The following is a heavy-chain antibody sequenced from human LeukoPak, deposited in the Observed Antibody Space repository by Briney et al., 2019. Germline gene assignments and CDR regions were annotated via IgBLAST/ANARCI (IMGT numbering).Heavy chain of an antibody. D-gene: IGHD3-10*01. J-gene: IGHJ4*02. CDR1: GYTFTGYY. CDR2: INPNSGGT. CDR3: AREDYYGSGTLDY. Sequence: GASVKVSCKASGYTFTGYYMHWVRQAPGQGLAWMGWINPNSGGTNYAQKFHGRITMTSDTSISTAYMELSRLRSDETAVYYCAREDYYGSGTLDYWGQGTLVTVSS. V-gene: IGHV1-2*02.